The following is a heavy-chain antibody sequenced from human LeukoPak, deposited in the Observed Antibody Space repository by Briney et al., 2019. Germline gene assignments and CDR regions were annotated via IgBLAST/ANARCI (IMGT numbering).Heavy chain of an antibody. CDR1: GITFSRYW. Sequence: PGGSLRLSCAASGITFSRYWMHWVRQAPGKGLVWVSRITSDGSNTRYADSVKGRFTISRDNAKNTLYLQMNSLRAEDTAVYYCAAFGDYADYWCQGTLVTVSS. CDR2: ITSDGSNT. J-gene: IGHJ4*02. D-gene: IGHD2/OR15-2a*01. V-gene: IGHV3-74*01. CDR3: AAFGDYADY.